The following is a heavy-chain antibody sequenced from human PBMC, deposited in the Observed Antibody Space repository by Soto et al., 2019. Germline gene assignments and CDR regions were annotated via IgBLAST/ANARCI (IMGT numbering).Heavy chain of an antibody. CDR1: GYTFTSYY. D-gene: IGHD4-4*01. J-gene: IGHJ6*02. CDR3: ARDLTVTMLGYYYGMDV. V-gene: IGHV1-46*01. CDR2: INPSGGST. Sequence: ASVKVSCKASGYTFTSYYMHWARQAPGQGLEWMGIINPSGGSTSYAQKFQGRVTMTRDTSTSTVYMELSSLRSEDTDVYYCARDLTVTMLGYYYGMDVWGQGTTVTVSS.